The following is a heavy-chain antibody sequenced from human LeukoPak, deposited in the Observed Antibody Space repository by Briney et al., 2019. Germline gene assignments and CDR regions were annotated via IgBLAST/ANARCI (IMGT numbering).Heavy chain of an antibody. J-gene: IGHJ4*02. Sequence: GESLKISCKGSGYRFTDYWIGWVRQMAGKGLEWMAIIYPGDSKIKYSPSFQGQVTISVDKSISTAYLQWSSLKASDSAMYYCARHEQSSSWSTFDYWGQGTLVTVSS. CDR2: IYPGDSKI. CDR1: GYRFTDYW. D-gene: IGHD6-19*01. CDR3: ARHEQSSSWSTFDY. V-gene: IGHV5-51*01.